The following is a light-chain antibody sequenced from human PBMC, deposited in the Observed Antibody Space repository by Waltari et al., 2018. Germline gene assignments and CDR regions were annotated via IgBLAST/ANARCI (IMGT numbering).Light chain of an antibody. CDR3: CSFAGYGIYV. CDR2: DIT. Sequence: WDQRHPGRAPRLLIYDITQRPSGISDRFSGSKSGKTASLTISGLQAEDEADYYCCSFAGYGIYVFGSGTHVTVL. J-gene: IGLJ1*01. V-gene: IGLV2-23*02.